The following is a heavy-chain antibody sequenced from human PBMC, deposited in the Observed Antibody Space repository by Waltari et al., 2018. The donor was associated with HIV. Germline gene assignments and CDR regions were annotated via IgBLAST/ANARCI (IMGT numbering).Heavy chain of an antibody. Sequence: EVQLVESGGGLVQPGGSLRLSWAASGLPFSSYGMSWVRQAPGKGLEWVANIRQDGSEKYYVDSVNGRFTISRDNAENSLYLQMNSLRAEDTAVYYCARGGFYGSGSKVNWGQGTLVTVSP. V-gene: IGHV3-7*04. CDR3: ARGGFYGSGSKVN. CDR1: GLPFSSYG. J-gene: IGHJ4*02. CDR2: IRQDGSEK. D-gene: IGHD3-10*01.